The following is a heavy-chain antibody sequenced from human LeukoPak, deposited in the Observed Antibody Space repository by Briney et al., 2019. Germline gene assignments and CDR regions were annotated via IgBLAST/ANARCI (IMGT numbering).Heavy chain of an antibody. J-gene: IGHJ4*02. D-gene: IGHD3-9*01. Sequence: ASVKVSCKASGYTFTSYGISWVRQAPGQGLEWMGWVSTYNGNTNYAQKLQGRVTMTTDTSTRTAYMELRSLRPDATAVYYCAKSDHITILPVDQWGQGTLVTVSS. CDR1: GYTFTSYG. CDR2: VSTYNGNT. CDR3: AKSDHITILPVDQ. V-gene: IGHV1-18*01.